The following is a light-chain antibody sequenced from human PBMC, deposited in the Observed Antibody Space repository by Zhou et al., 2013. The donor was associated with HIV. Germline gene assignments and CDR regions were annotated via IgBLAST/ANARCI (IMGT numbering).Light chain of an antibody. CDR3: QQRSNWPRTYT. V-gene: IGKV3D-20*02. CDR1: QTISSRF. J-gene: IGKJ2*01. CDR2: DAS. Sequence: EIVLTQSPGTLSLSPGERATLSCRASQTISSRFLAWYQQKPGQAPRLLIYDASNRATGIPARFSGSGSGTDFTLTISSLEPEDFAVYYCQQRSNWPRTYTFGQGAKLEIK.